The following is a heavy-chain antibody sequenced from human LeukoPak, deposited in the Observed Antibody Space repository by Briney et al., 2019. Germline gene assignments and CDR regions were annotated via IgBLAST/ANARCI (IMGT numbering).Heavy chain of an antibody. D-gene: IGHD3-10*01. CDR2: IYYTGST. J-gene: IGHJ5*02. V-gene: IGHV4-59*01. CDR1: GGSLSSYY. Sequence: SETLSLTRTVSGGSLSSYYWSWIRLPPRTGLEWIGYIYYTGSTKYNPSLKSRVTISVDTSKNQFSLKLSSVTAADTAVYYCAIVWFGELGDWFDPWGQGTLVTVSS. CDR3: AIVWFGELGDWFDP.